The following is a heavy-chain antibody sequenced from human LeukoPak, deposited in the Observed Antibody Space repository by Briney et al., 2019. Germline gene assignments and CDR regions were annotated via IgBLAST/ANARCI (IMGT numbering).Heavy chain of an antibody. CDR3: VKSSSGNYIKRPYFDY. CDR1: GFTFSNYG. CDR2: ISYDGSTK. V-gene: IGHV3-30*18. D-gene: IGHD1-26*01. Sequence: GRSLRLSCAASGFTFSNYGMHWVRQAPGKGLEWVAAISYDGSTKYYADSVKGRFTSSRDNSKNTLYLQMNSLRPEDTAVYYCVKSSSGNYIKRPYFDYWGQGTLVTVSS. J-gene: IGHJ4*02.